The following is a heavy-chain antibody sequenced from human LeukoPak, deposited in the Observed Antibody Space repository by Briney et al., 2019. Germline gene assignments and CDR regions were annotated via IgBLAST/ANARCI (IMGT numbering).Heavy chain of an antibody. D-gene: IGHD2-2*01. CDR2: IYYSGST. Sequence: PSETLSLTCTVSGDTITISSYYWGWIRQPPGKGLEWIGSIYYSGSTYYNPSLKSRVTISVDTSKNQFSLMLSSVTAADTAVYYCARRGTSSSLDFWGQGTLVIVPS. J-gene: IGHJ4*02. CDR3: ARRGTSSSLDF. CDR1: GDTITISSYY. V-gene: IGHV4-39*07.